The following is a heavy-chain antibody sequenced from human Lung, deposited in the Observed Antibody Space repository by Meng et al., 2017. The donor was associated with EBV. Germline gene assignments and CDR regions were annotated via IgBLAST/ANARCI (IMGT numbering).Heavy chain of an antibody. V-gene: IGHV4-61*02. Sequence: QAQVQESRPGPVTQSPGPSLTCTGTGACITSTNNVCSWMRQAAGKGLEWMGCINTSESTTYYAPMRHRVAITVANTTKSSAHMLIWSTGSDAAVEYCGGGVGDGVASFDYWGQGTLVTVSS. CDR2: INTSEST. D-gene: IGHD3-16*01. CDR3: GGGVGDGVASFDY. CDR1: GACITSTN. J-gene: IGHJ4*02.